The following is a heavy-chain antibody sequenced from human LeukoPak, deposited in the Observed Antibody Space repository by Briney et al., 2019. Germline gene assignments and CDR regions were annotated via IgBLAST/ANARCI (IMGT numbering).Heavy chain of an antibody. V-gene: IGHV4-39*01. CDR3: ARGPYRLGYCSGGSCYYFDY. D-gene: IGHD2-15*01. Sequence: SETLSLTCTVSGGSISSRSYYWGWIRQPPGTGLEWIGSIYFGGSTYYNPSLKSRLTISVDTSKNQFSLKLSSVTAADTAVYYCARGPYRLGYCSGGSCYYFDYWGQGTLVTVSS. J-gene: IGHJ4*02. CDR1: GGSISSRSYY. CDR2: IYFGGST.